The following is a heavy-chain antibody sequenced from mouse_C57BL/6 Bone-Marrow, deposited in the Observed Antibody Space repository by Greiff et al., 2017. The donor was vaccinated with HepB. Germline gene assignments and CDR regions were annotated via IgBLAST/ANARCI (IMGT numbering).Heavy chain of an antibody. CDR1: GFNIKDDY. Sequence: VQLQQSGAELVRPGASVKLSCTASGFNIKDDYMHWVKQRPEQGLEWIGWIDPENGDTEYASKFQGKATITADTSSNTAYLHLSSLTSEDTAVYYCTTDYSFAYWGQGTLVTVSA. D-gene: IGHD2-4*01. V-gene: IGHV14-4*01. CDR3: TTDYSFAY. J-gene: IGHJ3*01. CDR2: IDPENGDT.